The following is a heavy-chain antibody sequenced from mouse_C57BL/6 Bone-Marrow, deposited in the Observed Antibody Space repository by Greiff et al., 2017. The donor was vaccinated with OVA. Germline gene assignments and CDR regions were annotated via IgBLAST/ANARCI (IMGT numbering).Heavy chain of an antibody. CDR3: ARNLRITTVYAMDD. Sequence: VMLVESGPGLVQPSQSLSITCTVSGFSLTSYGVHWVRQSPGKGLEWLGVIWSGGSTDYNAAFISRLSISKDNSKSQVFFKMNSLQADDTAIYYCARNLRITTVYAMDDWGKGTSVTVSS. CDR1: GFSLTSYG. V-gene: IGHV2-2*01. CDR2: IWSGGST. J-gene: IGHJ4*01. D-gene: IGHD1-1*01.